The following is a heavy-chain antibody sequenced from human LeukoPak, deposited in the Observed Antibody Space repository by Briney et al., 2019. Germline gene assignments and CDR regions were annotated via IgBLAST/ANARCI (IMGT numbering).Heavy chain of an antibody. CDR3: ARKSVSSVSRYFDY. J-gene: IGHJ4*02. D-gene: IGHD3-10*01. V-gene: IGHV3-9*01. Sequence: XXRQAPGXGXEWVSGISWNSGSIGYADSVKGRFTISRDNAKNSLYLQMSSLRAEDTAVYYCARKSVSSVSRYFDYWGQGTLVTVSS. CDR2: ISWNSGSI.